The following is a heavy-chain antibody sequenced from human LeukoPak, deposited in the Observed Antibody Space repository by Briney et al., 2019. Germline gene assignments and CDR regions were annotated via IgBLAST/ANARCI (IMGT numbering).Heavy chain of an antibody. CDR2: ISSSGSTI. Sequence: GGSLRLSCAASGFTFSSYWMHWVRQAPGKGLEWVSYISSSGSTIYYADSVKGRFTISRDNAKNSLYLQMNSLRAEDTAVYYCARDPDYTTVTGGENWFDPWGQGTLVTVSS. D-gene: IGHD4-17*01. V-gene: IGHV3-48*04. J-gene: IGHJ5*02. CDR1: GFTFSSYW. CDR3: ARDPDYTTVTGGENWFDP.